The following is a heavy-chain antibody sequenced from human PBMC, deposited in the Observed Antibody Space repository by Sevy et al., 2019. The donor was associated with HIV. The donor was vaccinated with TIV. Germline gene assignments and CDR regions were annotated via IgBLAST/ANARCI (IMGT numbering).Heavy chain of an antibody. CDR1: GFTFAKYS. V-gene: IGHV3-23*01. Sequence: GGSLRLSCAASGFTFAKYSMSWLRQAPGKGLEWVSTFSFGCGRINYADTVKGRFTISRDDSKNTLYLQMNSLRAEDTATYFCAREGCTQPHDYWGQGTLVTVSS. CDR3: AREGCTQPHDY. J-gene: IGHJ4*02. CDR2: FSFGCGRI.